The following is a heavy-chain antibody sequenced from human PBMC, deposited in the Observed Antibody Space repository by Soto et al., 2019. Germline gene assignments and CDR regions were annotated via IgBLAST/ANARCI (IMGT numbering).Heavy chain of an antibody. D-gene: IGHD2-21*02. J-gene: IGHJ4*02. CDR2: IIPIFGTA. V-gene: IGHV1-69*13. Sequence: SVKISCKASGGTFSSYAISWVRQAPGQGLEWMGGIIPIFGTANYAQKFQGRVTITADESTSTAYMELSSLRSEDTAVYYCTRCGGDCYSQYYFDYWGQGTLVTVS. CDR3: TRCGGDCYSQYYFDY. CDR1: GGTFSSYA.